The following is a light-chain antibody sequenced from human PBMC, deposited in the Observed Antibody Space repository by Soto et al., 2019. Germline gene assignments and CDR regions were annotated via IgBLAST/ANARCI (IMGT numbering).Light chain of an antibody. Sequence: IMLTQSPATLSLSPGERATLSCRASQSVSSYLAWYQQKPGQAPRLLIYDASNRATGIPARFSGSGSGTDFTLAISSLEPEDFAVYYCQQRSNWPPTFGQGTRLEI. CDR1: QSVSSY. J-gene: IGKJ5*01. V-gene: IGKV3-11*01. CDR2: DAS. CDR3: QQRSNWPPT.